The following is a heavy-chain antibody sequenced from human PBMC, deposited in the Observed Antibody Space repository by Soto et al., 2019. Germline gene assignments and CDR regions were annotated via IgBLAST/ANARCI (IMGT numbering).Heavy chain of an antibody. CDR3: ARDRSGWYDF. CDR2: ISPHNGNA. Sequence: QVRLVQSGAEVKKPGASVKVSCKASGYPFISNRLSWVRKAPGQGLEWMGWISPHNGNAKYGQKFKDRVTMTADTSTSTVYMELRSLTSDDTDVFYCARDRSGWYDFWGQGTLVTVSA. V-gene: IGHV1-18*01. D-gene: IGHD6-19*01. J-gene: IGHJ4*02. CDR1: GYPFISNR.